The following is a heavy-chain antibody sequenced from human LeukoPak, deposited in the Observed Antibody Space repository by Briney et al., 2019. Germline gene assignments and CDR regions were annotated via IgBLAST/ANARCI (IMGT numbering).Heavy chain of an antibody. V-gene: IGHV3-49*04. CDR1: GFIFGAYA. Sequence: GGSLRLSCTPSGFIFGAYAMSWVRQAPGKGLEWVGFIRNRAYGGSAEYAASVKGRFTISRDDSKSIAYLQMNSLKTEDTAIYYCTRTQGADYVDYWGQGSLVTVSS. CDR3: TRTQGADYVDY. J-gene: IGHJ4*02. CDR2: IRNRAYGGSA.